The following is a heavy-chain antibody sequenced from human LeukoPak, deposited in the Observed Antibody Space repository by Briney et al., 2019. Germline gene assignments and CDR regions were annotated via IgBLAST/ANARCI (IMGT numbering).Heavy chain of an antibody. CDR3: ARQSRGQWLVTGDYYYYYYMDV. D-gene: IGHD6-19*01. J-gene: IGHJ6*03. CDR1: GGSISSYY. V-gene: IGHV4-4*07. Sequence: SETLSLTCTVSGGSISSYYWSWIRQPAGKGLESIGHISTSGSTDYNPSLKSRVTMSVDTSKNQFSLKLSSVTAADTAVYYCARQSRGQWLVTGDYYYYYYMDVWGKGTTVTISS. CDR2: ISTSGST.